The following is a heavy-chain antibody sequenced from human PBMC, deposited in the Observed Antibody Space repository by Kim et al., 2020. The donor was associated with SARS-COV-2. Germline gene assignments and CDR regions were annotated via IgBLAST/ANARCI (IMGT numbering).Heavy chain of an antibody. CDR3: ARELTAMAYYYYGMDV. V-gene: IGHV1-46*01. Sequence: ASVKVSCKASGYTFTSYYMHWVRQAPGQGLEWMGIINPSGDSTSYAQKFQGRVTMTRDTPTSTVYMELSSLRSEDTAVYYCARELTAMAYYYYGMDVWGQGTTVTVSS. CDR1: GYTFTSYY. CDR2: INPSGDST. D-gene: IGHD5-18*01. J-gene: IGHJ6*02.